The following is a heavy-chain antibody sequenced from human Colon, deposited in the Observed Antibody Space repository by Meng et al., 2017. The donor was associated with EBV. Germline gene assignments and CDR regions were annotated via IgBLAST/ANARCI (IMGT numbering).Heavy chain of an antibody. D-gene: IGHD5-24*01. CDR3: ARGPSRWLQFSFDY. CDR2: IYYSGST. J-gene: IGHJ4*02. Sequence: QPQGSDPGLVKPSQTLSLTCTVSGGSISSGGYYWSWIRQHPGKGLEWIGYIYYSGSTYYNPSLKSRVTISIDTSKNQFSLKLSSVTAADTAVYYCARGPSRWLQFSFDYWGQGTLVTVSS. V-gene: IGHV4-31*03. CDR1: GGSISSGGYY.